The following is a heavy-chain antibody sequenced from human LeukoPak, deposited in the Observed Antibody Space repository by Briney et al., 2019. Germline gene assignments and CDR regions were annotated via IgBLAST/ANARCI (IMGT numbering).Heavy chain of an antibody. CDR1: GYTLTELS. CDR3: ATVFSVVPAAIDY. J-gene: IGHJ4*02. Sequence: EASVKVSCKVSGYTLTELSMHWVRQAPGKGLEWMGGFDPEDGETIYAQKFQGRVTMTEDTSTDTAYMELSSLRSEDTAVYYRATVFSVVPAAIDYWGQGTLVTVSS. CDR2: FDPEDGET. D-gene: IGHD2-2*02. V-gene: IGHV1-24*01.